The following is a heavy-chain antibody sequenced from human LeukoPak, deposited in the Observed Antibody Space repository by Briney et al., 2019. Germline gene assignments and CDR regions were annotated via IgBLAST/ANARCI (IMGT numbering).Heavy chain of an antibody. D-gene: IGHD1-26*01. CDR3: ARGRWELPY. CDR2: IYFSGTT. CDR1: GGSISNYY. V-gene: IGHV4-59*12. Sequence: PSETLSLTCTVPGGSISNYYWSRIRQPPGEGLEWIGYIYFSGTTKYNPSLKSRVTISVDTPKNQFSLKLSSVTAADTAVYYCARGRWELPYWGQGTLVTVSS. J-gene: IGHJ4*02.